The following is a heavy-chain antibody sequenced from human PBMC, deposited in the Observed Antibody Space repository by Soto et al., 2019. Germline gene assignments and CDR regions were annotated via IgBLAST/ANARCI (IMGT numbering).Heavy chain of an antibody. CDR1: GGSISSGGYY. D-gene: IGHD3-3*01. J-gene: IGHJ4*02. Sequence: QVQLQESGPGLVKPSQTLSLTCTVSGGSISSGGYYWSWIRQHPGKGMEWIGYIYYSGSTYYNPSLKSRVTISVDTSKNHFALKLSSVTAADTAVYYCARARGPHGVVTHYWGQGTPVTVSS. CDR3: ARARGPHGVVTHY. CDR2: IYYSGST. V-gene: IGHV4-31*03.